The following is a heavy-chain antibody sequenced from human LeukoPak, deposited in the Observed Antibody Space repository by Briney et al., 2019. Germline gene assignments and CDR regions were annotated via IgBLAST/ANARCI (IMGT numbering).Heavy chain of an antibody. D-gene: IGHD3-22*01. CDR3: ARQSISGSSLSYFDY. J-gene: IGHJ4*02. Sequence: SETLSHTCTVSGGSLSSFYWIWIRQPPGKGLEWIGNIYDSGSTNYNPSLKSRVTISVDTSKNQCSLKLSSVTAADTAVYYCARQSISGSSLSYFDYWGQGTLVNVSS. CDR1: GGSLSSFY. CDR2: IYDSGST. V-gene: IGHV4-59*01.